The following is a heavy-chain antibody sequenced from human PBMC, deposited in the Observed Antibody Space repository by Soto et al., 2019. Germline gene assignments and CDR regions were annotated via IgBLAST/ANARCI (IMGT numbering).Heavy chain of an antibody. CDR1: GYTFTSYG. V-gene: IGHV1-18*01. Sequence: QVQLVQSGAEVKKPGASVKVSCKASGYTFTSYGISWVRQAPGQGLEWMGWISAYNGNTNYAQKLQGRVTMTTDTSTSXXXXXXXXXXXXXXXXXXXXXXXXXXXYWGQGTLVTVSA. J-gene: IGHJ4*02. CDR2: ISAYNGNT. CDR3: XXXXXXXXY.